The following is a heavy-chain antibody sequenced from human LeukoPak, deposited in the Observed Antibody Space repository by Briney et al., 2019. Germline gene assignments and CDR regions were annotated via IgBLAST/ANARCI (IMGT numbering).Heavy chain of an antibody. Sequence: PGGSLRLSCAASGFTFSTYSMNWVRQAPGKELEWISYIRSSGSALYYADSVKGRFTVSRDNAKNSLYLQMNSLRAEDTAVYFCARNQYYDTSGDAFDLWGLGTRVTVSS. D-gene: IGHD3-22*01. CDR1: GFTFSTYS. J-gene: IGHJ3*01. V-gene: IGHV3-48*04. CDR2: IRSSGSAL. CDR3: ARNQYYDTSGDAFDL.